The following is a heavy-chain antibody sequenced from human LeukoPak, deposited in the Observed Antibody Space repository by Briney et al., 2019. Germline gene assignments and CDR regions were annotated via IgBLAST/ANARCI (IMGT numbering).Heavy chain of an antibody. CDR3: ARVAPLNSSGWKYFFDH. V-gene: IGHV1-24*01. CDR2: FDPEDGET. D-gene: IGHD6-19*01. J-gene: IGHJ4*02. Sequence: GASVKVSCKVSGYTLSELPMHWVRQAPGKGLEWMGGFDPEDGETISAQKFQGRLTMTEDTSRDTAYMELSSLRSEDTAVYYCARVAPLNSSGWKYFFDHWGQGTLVTGSS. CDR1: GYTLSELP.